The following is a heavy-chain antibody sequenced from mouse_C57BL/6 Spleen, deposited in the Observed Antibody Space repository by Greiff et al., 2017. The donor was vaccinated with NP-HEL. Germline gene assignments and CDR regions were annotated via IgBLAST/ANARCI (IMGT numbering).Heavy chain of an antibody. CDR3: ARNHPLQRPDY. CDR2: IDPNSGGI. Sequence: VQLQQPGAELVKPGASVKLSCKASGYTFTSYWMHWVQQRPGRGLEWIGRIDPNSGGIKYNEKFKSKATLTVDKPSSTAYMQISSLTSEDTAVYYCARNHPLQRPDYWGQGTTLTVSS. J-gene: IGHJ2*01. D-gene: IGHD1-2*01. V-gene: IGHV1-72*01. CDR1: GYTFTSYW.